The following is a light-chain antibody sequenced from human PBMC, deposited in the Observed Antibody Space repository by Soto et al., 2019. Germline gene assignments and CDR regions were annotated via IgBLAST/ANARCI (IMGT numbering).Light chain of an antibody. CDR1: SSDIGSNT. J-gene: IGLJ3*02. CDR3: AAWDDSVNGLV. V-gene: IGLV1-44*01. CDR2: SDN. Sequence: QSVLTQPPSASGTPGQRVAISCSGSSSDIGSNTVNWYQHLPGTAPQLLMYSDNQRPSGVPDRFSGSKSGTSASLGISGLQSEDEGDYYCAAWDDSVNGLVFGGGTTVTVL.